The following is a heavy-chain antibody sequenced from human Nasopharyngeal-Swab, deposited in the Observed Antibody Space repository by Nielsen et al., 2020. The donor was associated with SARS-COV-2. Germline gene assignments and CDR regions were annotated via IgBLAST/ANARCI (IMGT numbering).Heavy chain of an antibody. CDR3: ATGPQQWLPTWFDP. CDR2: FDPEDGET. J-gene: IGHJ5*02. CDR1: GYTLTELS. Sequence: ASAKVSCKVSGYTLTELSMHWVRQAPGKGLEWMGGFDPEDGETIYAQKFQGRVTMTEDTSTDTAYMELSSLRSEDTAVYYCATGPQQWLPTWFDPWGQGTLVTVSS. V-gene: IGHV1-24*01. D-gene: IGHD6-19*01.